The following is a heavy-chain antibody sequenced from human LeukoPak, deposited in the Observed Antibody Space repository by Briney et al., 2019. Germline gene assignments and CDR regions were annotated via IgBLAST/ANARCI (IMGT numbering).Heavy chain of an antibody. D-gene: IGHD4-11*01. V-gene: IGHV3-33*01. CDR2: IWSDGTNT. Sequence: GGSLRLSCAATGFTFNHYGMHWVRQAPGKGLEWVAVIWSDGTNTYYTDSVKGRFTISRVDSEKTVYLQMKGLRPEDTGVYYCARDAQRGFDYSNSLQYWGQGTPVTVST. J-gene: IGHJ4*02. CDR3: ARDAQRGFDYSNSLQY. CDR1: GFTFNHYG.